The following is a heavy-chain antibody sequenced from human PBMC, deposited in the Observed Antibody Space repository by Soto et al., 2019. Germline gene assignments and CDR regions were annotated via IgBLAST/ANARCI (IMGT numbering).Heavy chain of an antibody. J-gene: IGHJ4*02. CDR2: ISYDGSNK. CDR3: ARDPLQIQLWLRGAYYFDY. D-gene: IGHD5-18*01. V-gene: IGHV3-30-3*01. CDR1: GFTFSSYA. Sequence: GGSLRLSCAASGFTFSSYAMHWVRQAPGKGLEWVAVISYDGSNKYYADSVKGRFTISRDNSKNTLYLQMNSLRAEDTAVYYCARDPLQIQLWLRGAYYFDYWGQGTLVTVSS.